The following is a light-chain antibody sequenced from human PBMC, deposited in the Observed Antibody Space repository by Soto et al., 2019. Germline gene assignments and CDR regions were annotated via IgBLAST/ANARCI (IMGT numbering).Light chain of an antibody. Sequence: EIVMTQSPATLSVSPGERATLSCRASQSINSNLVWYQQKPGQAPRLLIYGASTRATGIPARFSGSGSGTEFPLTISILQSEDFAVYYCQQYNNWLWTFGQGTKVEIK. J-gene: IGKJ1*01. CDR1: QSINSN. CDR2: GAS. V-gene: IGKV3-15*01. CDR3: QQYNNWLWT.